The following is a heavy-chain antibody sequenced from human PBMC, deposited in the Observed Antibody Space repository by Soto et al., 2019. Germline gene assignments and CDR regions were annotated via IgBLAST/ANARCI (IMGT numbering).Heavy chain of an antibody. CDR2: ISGSGGRS. J-gene: IGHJ4*02. D-gene: IGHD3-16*01. CDR3: AKAYFVWSSEQPYYFDY. CDR1: GFTFSNYA. V-gene: IGHV3-23*01. Sequence: EVRLLDSGGGLVQPGGSLRLSCAASGFTFSNYAMTWVRQGPGKGLEWVSGISGSGGRSYYADSVKGRFTISRDNSKSTLYVQMNSLRAEDTAVYYCAKAYFVWSSEQPYYFDYWGQGTLVTVSS.